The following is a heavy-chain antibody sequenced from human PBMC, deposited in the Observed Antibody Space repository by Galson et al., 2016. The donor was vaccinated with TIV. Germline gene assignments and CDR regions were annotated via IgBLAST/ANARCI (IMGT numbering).Heavy chain of an antibody. V-gene: IGHV1-2*02. Sequence: SVKVSCKASGYPLIGYFMHWVRQAPGQGLEWMGWIDPNSGGTEYAQKFQGRITMTTDTSTNTAYMELNSLTFDDTAIYYCARDREVNSGFDPAYWGQGTLVTVSS. D-gene: IGHD5-12*01. CDR2: IDPNSGGT. J-gene: IGHJ4*02. CDR1: GYPLIGYF. CDR3: ARDREVNSGFDPAY.